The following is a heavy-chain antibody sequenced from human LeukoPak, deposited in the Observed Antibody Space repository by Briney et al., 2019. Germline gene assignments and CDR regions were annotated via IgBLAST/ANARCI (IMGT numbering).Heavy chain of an antibody. CDR2: IYHSGST. V-gene: IGHV4-4*02. CDR3: ARKFYGSGSYYNR. D-gene: IGHD3-10*01. CDR1: GGSISSSNW. Sequence: PSGTLSLTCAVSGGSISSSNWWSWVRQPPGKGLEWIGEIYHSGSTNYNPSLKSRVTISVDKSKNQFSLKLSSVTAADTAVYYCARKFYGSGSYYNRWGQGTLVTVSS. J-gene: IGHJ4*02.